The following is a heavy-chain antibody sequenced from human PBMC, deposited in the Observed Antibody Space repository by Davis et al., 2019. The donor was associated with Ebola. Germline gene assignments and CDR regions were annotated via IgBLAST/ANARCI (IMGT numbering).Heavy chain of an antibody. CDR1: GFTFSSYY. V-gene: IGHV3-11*06. Sequence: GGSLRLSCAASGFTFSSYYMSWIRQAPGKGLEWISYIRHSSSYPNYANSVKGRFTISRDDANNLLYMQMNSLKAEDTAVYYCASHFGVVTEGSFDDWGQGTLVTVSS. CDR2: IRHSSSYP. CDR3: ASHFGVVTEGSFDD. J-gene: IGHJ4*02. D-gene: IGHD2-21*02.